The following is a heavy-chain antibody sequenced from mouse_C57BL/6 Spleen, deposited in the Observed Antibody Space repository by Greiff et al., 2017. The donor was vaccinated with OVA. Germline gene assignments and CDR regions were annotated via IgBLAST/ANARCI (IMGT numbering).Heavy chain of an antibody. J-gene: IGHJ1*03. CDR3: ATGSSPGYFDV. V-gene: IGHV14-2*01. CDR1: GFNIKDYY. Sequence: EVKLVESGAELVKPGASVKLSCTASGFNIKDYYMHWVKQRTEQGLEWIGRIDPEDGETKYAPKFQGKATITADTSSNTAYLQLSSLTSEDTAVYYCATGSSPGYFDVWGTGTTVTVSS. CDR2: IDPEDGET. D-gene: IGHD1-1*01.